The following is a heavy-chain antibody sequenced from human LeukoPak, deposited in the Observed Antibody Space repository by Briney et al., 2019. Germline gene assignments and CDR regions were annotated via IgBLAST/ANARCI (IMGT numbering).Heavy chain of an antibody. Sequence: SETLSLTCAVYGGSFSGYYWSWIRQPPGKGLEWIGEINHSGSTNYNPSLKSRVTISVDTSKNQFSLKLSSVTAADTAVYYCTRGSIAYYYMDVWGKGATVTISS. CDR3: TRGSIAYYYMDV. CDR2: INHSGST. J-gene: IGHJ6*03. V-gene: IGHV4-34*01. D-gene: IGHD3-22*01. CDR1: GGSFSGYY.